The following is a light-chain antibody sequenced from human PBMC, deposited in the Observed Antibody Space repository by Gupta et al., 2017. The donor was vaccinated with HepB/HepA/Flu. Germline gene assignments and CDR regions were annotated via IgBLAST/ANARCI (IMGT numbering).Light chain of an antibody. V-gene: IGKV3-11*01. J-gene: IGKJ5*01. CDR1: QSSGNY. Sequence: EIVLTQSPGTLSLSPGDRATLSCRASQSSGNYLAWYQQKPGQSPRLLIYDTSSRATGTTARFSGSGSGTDFTLTIGSLEPEDFAVYYCQLLSRWRMLTFGQGTRLELK. CDR2: DTS. CDR3: QLLSRWRMLT.